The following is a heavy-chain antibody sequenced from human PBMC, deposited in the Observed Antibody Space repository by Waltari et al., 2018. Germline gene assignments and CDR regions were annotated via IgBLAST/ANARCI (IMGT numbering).Heavy chain of an antibody. V-gene: IGHV3-53*02. CDR3: ARVLRGSDYYYYYYMDV. CDR1: GFTVSSNY. J-gene: IGHJ6*03. CDR2: IYSGGST. Sequence: EVQLVETGGGLIQPGGSLILSCAASGFTVSSNYMSWVRQAPGKGLEWVSVIYSGGSTYYADSVKGRFTISRDNSKNTLYLQMNSLRAEDTAVYYCARVLRGSDYYYYYYMDVWGKGTTVTVSS. D-gene: IGHD2-21*02.